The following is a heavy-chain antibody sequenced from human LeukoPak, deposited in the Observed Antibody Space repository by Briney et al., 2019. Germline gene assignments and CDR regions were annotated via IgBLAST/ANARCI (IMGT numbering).Heavy chain of an antibody. CDR2: ISSSSSYT. Sequence: GGSLRLSCTAPGFTFSDYYMTWIRQAPGKGLEWASYISSSSSYTNYAASVRGRFTVSRDNAKNSLYLQMNSLRAEDTAVYYCARERVLRVWGQGTLVTVSS. J-gene: IGHJ4*02. D-gene: IGHD3-16*01. CDR1: GFTFSDYY. CDR3: ARERVLRV. V-gene: IGHV3-11*05.